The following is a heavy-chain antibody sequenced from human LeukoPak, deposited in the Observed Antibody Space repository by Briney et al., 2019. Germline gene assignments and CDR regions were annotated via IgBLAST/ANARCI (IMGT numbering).Heavy chain of an antibody. D-gene: IGHD1-26*01. CDR2: IYPGDSDT. CDR3: AIYSDTYYFDH. CDR1: GYRFTSSW. V-gene: IGHV5-51*01. Sequence: GESLEISFQGSGYRFTSSWIGWGRPMPGKGLEWMGIIYPGDSDTRYSPSFQGQVTISADKSISTAYLQWSSLKASDTAMYYCAIYSDTYYFDHWGQGTLVTVSS. J-gene: IGHJ4*02.